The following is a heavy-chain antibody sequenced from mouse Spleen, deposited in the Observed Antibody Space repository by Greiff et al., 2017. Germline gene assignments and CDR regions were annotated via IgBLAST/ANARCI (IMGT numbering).Heavy chain of an antibody. CDR2: ISSGGGST. Sequence: EVQRVESGGGLVKLGGSLKLSCAASGFTFSSYYMSWVRQTPEKRLEWVATISSGGGSTYYPDSVKGRFTISRDNAKNTLYLQMSSLNSEDTAVYYCARAYGSSFYAMDYWGQGTSVTVSS. V-gene: IGHV5-12-1*01. J-gene: IGHJ4*01. D-gene: IGHD1-1*01. CDR1: GFTFSSYY. CDR3: ARAYGSSFYAMDY.